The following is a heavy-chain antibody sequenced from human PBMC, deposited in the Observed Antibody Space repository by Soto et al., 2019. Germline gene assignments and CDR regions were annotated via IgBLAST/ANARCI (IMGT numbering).Heavy chain of an antibody. CDR2: IYYSGST. Sequence: SETLSLTCTVSGGSISSGGYYWSWIRQHPGKGLEWIGYIYYSGSTYYNPSLKSRVTISVDTSKNQLSLKLSSVTAADTAVHYCAREGSSGYYYNVLDYWGQGTLVTVSS. D-gene: IGHD3-22*01. CDR1: GGSISSGGYY. V-gene: IGHV4-31*03. CDR3: AREGSSGYYYNVLDY. J-gene: IGHJ4*02.